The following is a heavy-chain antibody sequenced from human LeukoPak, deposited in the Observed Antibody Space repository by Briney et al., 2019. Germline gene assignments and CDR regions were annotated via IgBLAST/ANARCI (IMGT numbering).Heavy chain of an antibody. CDR3: ARSEAPTVRGVIMVNWVDP. Sequence: SQTLSLTCVVSGVSINGGSVSNYWSWFRQSPGKGLEWIGDIHYSGRADYNPSLKSRVTISVDTSKNQFSLKLRSVTAADTAVYYCARSEAPTVRGVIMVNWVDPWGQGTLVTVSS. CDR2: IHYSGRA. D-gene: IGHD3-10*01. CDR1: GVSINGGSVSNY. V-gene: IGHV4-61*01. J-gene: IGHJ5*02.